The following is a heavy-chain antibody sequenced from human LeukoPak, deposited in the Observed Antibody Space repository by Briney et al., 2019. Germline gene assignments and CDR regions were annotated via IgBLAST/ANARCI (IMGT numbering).Heavy chain of an antibody. CDR2: IKQDGSEK. J-gene: IGHJ4*02. CDR3: ARASLLYYYDSSGPYYFDY. V-gene: IGHV3-7*01. CDR1: GFTFSSYW. D-gene: IGHD3-22*01. Sequence: GGSLRLSCAASGFTFSSYWMSWVRQAPGKGLEWAANIKQDGSEKYYVDSVKGRFTISRDNAKNSLYLQMNSLRAEDTAVYYCARASLLYYYDSSGPYYFDYWGQGTLVTVSS.